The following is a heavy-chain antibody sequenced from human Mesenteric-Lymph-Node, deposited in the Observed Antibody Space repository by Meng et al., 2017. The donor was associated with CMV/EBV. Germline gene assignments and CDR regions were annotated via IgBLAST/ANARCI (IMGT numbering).Heavy chain of an antibody. CDR1: GFTFSSYW. Sequence: EVQLGESGGGLVQPGESQRLSCAASGFTFSSYWMHWVRQAPGKGLVWLSRIDVDGSTTNYANSAKGRFTISRDNAKNTLYLQINDLTPEDTAVYYCVRPVLGGASVVAFDYWGQGTLVTVSS. J-gene: IGHJ4*02. D-gene: IGHD2-15*01. CDR3: VRPVLGGASVVAFDY. CDR2: IDVDGSTT. V-gene: IGHV3-74*01.